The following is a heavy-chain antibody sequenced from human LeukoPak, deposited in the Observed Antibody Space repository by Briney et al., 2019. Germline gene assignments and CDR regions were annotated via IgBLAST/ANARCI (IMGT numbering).Heavy chain of an antibody. D-gene: IGHD3-9*01. J-gene: IGHJ4*02. CDR1: RVIFSSYS. V-gene: IGHV3-48*02. CDR3: ARDVDWAFDY. Sequence: PGGSLRLSCAASRVIFSSYSMNWVRHAPGKGLEWVSYIGSSGGTTISYADSVQGRCTISRDNANNSLYLQLNSLRDEDTAVYYCARDVDWAFDYWGQGTLVTVTA. CDR2: IGSSGGTTI.